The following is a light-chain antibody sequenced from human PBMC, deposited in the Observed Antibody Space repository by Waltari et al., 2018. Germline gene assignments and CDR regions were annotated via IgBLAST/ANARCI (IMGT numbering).Light chain of an antibody. J-gene: IGKJ5*01. CDR3: MQALQTPVT. CDR2: LVS. V-gene: IGKV2-28*01. Sequence: LHLSGLLLLGWDWEKRWQSTKLRIYLVSSRASGVPDRFSGSGSGTDFTLKISRVEAEDVGVYYCMQALQTPVTFGQGTRLEIK. CDR1: LHLSGLLL.